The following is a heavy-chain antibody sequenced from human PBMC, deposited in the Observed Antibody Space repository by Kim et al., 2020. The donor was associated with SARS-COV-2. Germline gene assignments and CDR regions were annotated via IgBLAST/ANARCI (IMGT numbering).Heavy chain of an antibody. CDR2: ISSSSGTI. V-gene: IGHV3-48*02. CDR1: GFTFSGYS. J-gene: IGHJ4*02. D-gene: IGHD2-2*01. CDR3: ARVSCSSTSCYQFEY. Sequence: GGSLRLSCAASGFTFSGYSMNWVRQAPGKGLEWVSYISSSSGTIHYADSVKGRFTISRDNAKNSLYLQMNSLRDEDTAVYFCARVSCSSTSCYQFEYWGQGTLVTVSS.